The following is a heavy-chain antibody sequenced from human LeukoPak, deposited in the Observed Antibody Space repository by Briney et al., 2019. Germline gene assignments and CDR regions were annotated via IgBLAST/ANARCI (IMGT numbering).Heavy chain of an antibody. CDR2: INPNNGGT. CDR3: ARGGSGSYYLDY. V-gene: IGHV1-2*02. J-gene: IGHJ4*02. D-gene: IGHD1-26*01. Sequence: ASVKVSCKASGYTFSDNNIHWVRQAPGQGLEWMGWINPNNGGTYSAQGLQGRVSLTRDTSSRTAYMELSGLTSDDTAVYYCARGGSGSYYLDYWGQGALVTVSS. CDR1: GYTFSDNN.